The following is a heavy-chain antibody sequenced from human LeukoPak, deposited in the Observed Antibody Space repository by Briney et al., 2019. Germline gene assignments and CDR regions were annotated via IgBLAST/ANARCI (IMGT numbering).Heavy chain of an antibody. J-gene: IGHJ3*02. CDR1: GGSISSYY. V-gene: IGHV4-59*08. CDR2: IYYSGST. D-gene: IGHD3-10*01. Sequence: PSETLSLTCTVSGGSISSYYWSWIRQPPGKGLEWIGYIYYSGSTNYNPSLKSRVTISVDTSKNQFSLKLSSVTAADTAVYYCARNLWFGEALGAFDIWGQGTMVTVSS. CDR3: ARNLWFGEALGAFDI.